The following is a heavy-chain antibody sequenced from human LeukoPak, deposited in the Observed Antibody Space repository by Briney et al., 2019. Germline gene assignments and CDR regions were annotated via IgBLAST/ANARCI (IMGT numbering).Heavy chain of an antibody. D-gene: IGHD3-22*01. CDR1: GYTFSSYG. CDR3: ARWVSRYYDSSGYYSN. V-gene: IGHV1-18*01. J-gene: IGHJ4*02. Sequence: ASVKVSCKASGYTFSSYGISWVRQAPGQGLEWMGWISGYNGNTNYAQKLQGRVTMTTDTSTSTAYMELSSLRSEDTAVYYCARWVSRYYDSSGYYSNWGQGTLVTVSS. CDR2: ISGYNGNT.